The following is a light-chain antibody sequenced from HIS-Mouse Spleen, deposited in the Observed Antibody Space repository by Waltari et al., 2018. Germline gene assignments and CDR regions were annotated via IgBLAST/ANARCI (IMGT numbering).Light chain of an antibody. CDR1: ALPKTY. CDR3: YSTDSSGNHRRV. Sequence: SYEQTQPPSVSVSPGKTSRNTCPGEALPKTYAYRYQQKSGQAPVLVIYEDSKRPSGLPERFSGSSSGRMATLTISGAQVEDEADYYCYSTDSSGNHRRVFGGGTKLTIL. CDR2: EDS. V-gene: IGLV3-10*01. J-gene: IGLJ3*02.